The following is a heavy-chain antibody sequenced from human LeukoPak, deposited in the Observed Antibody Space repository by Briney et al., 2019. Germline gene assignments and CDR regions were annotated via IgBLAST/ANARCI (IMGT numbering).Heavy chain of an antibody. CDR2: IYHSGST. D-gene: IGHD4-11*01. Sequence: SETLSHTCTLCGYSISSGYYWGWIRQPPGKGLEWIGSIYHSGSTYYNPSLKSRVTISVDTSKNQFSLKLSSVTAADTAVYYCARDMTTVTFRVFDYWGQGTLVTVSS. J-gene: IGHJ4*02. CDR1: GYSISSGYY. CDR3: ARDMTTVTFRVFDY. V-gene: IGHV4-38-2*02.